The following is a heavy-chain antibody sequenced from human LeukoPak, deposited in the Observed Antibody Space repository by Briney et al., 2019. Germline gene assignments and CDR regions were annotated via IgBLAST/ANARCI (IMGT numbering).Heavy chain of an antibody. CDR3: ARVSRTVPRGSFDH. J-gene: IGHJ4*02. CDR1: GFTFSSYW. CDR2: IKQDGSEK. Sequence: GGSLRLSCAASGFTFSSYWMSWVRQAPGKGLEWVANIKQDGSEKYYVDSVKGRFTISRDNAKNSLYLQMNSLRAEDTAVYYCARVSRTVPRGSFDHWGQGTLVTVSS. V-gene: IGHV3-7*01. D-gene: IGHD3-16*01.